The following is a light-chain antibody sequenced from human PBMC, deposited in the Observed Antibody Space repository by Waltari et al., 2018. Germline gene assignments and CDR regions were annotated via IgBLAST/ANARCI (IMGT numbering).Light chain of an antibody. CDR3: QQYYSIPFT. Sequence: DIVMTQSPESLAVSLGERATIDCKSSQSVLYSSNNKNYLAWYQQKPGQPPNLLIYWASTRESWVPDRFSGSGSGTDFTLTISSLQAEDVAAYYCQQYYSIPFTFGQGTKLEIK. J-gene: IGKJ2*01. V-gene: IGKV4-1*01. CDR1: QSVLYSSNNKNY. CDR2: WAS.